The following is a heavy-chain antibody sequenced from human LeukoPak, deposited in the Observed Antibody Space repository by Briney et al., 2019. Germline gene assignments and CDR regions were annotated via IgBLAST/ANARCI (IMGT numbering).Heavy chain of an antibody. CDR2: IGTTGEI. CDR1: GFTCSSYD. V-gene: IGHV3-13*04. Sequence: GGSLRLSCAASGFTCSSYDMHWVRQPTGKSLEWVSGIGTTGEIHYADSVRGRFTISRESAKNSLYLQMNSLRAGDTAVYYCARVGGSAFDIWGQGTMVSVSS. D-gene: IGHD1-26*01. J-gene: IGHJ3*02. CDR3: ARVGGSAFDI.